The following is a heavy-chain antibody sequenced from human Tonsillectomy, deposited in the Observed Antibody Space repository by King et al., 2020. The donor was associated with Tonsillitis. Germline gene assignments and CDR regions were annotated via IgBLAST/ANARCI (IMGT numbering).Heavy chain of an antibody. D-gene: IGHD3-10*01. CDR2: IYYSGST. CDR1: GGSISSSRCY. J-gene: IGHJ4*02. Sequence: QLQESGPGLVKPSETLSLTCTVSGGSISSSRCYWGWIRQPPGKGLEWIGSIYYSGSTYYNPSLKSRVTISVDTSKNQFSLKLSSVTAADTAVYYCARHSGSGSLPLYPFDYWGQGTLVPVPS. CDR3: ARHSGSGSLPLYPFDY. V-gene: IGHV4-39*01.